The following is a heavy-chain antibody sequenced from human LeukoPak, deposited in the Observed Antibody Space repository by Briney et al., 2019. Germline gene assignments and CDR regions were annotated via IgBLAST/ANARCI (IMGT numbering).Heavy chain of an antibody. V-gene: IGHV5-51*01. J-gene: IGHJ1*01. CDR3: ATYAGSYSKYFQH. D-gene: IGHD3-10*01. CDR2: IYPGDSDT. Sequence: HGESLKISCQGSEYSFTNYWIGWVRQLPGKGLEWMGIIYPGDSDTRYSPSFQGQVTISADKSISTAYLQWSSLKASDTAMYFCATYAGSYSKYFQHWGQGTLVTVSS. CDR1: EYSFTNYW.